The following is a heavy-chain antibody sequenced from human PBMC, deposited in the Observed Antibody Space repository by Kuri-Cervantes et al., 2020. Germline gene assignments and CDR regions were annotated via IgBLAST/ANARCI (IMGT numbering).Heavy chain of an antibody. V-gene: IGHV3-7*03. D-gene: IGHD3-3*01. Sequence: ESLKISGAASGFTFSSYWMSWVRQAPGKGLEWVANIKQDGSEKYYVDSVKGRFTISRDNAKNSLYLQMNSLRAEDTAVYYCAKFLEWLSSFDCWGQGTLVTVSS. CDR3: AKFLEWLSSFDC. CDR1: GFTFSSYW. J-gene: IGHJ4*02. CDR2: IKQDGSEK.